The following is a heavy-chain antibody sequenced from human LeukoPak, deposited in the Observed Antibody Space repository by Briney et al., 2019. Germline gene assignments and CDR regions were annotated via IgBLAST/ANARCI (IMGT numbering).Heavy chain of an antibody. CDR2: ISGTVGGTT. Sequence: HPGGSLRLSCAASGFSLRSSDMNWIRQAPGKGLEWVSAISGTVGGTTYYANSVKGRFTISRDNSKNTLYLQMNSLRAEDTAVYYCARELSSLDGFDIWGQGTMVTVSS. J-gene: IGHJ3*02. D-gene: IGHD6-13*01. CDR1: GFSLRSSD. V-gene: IGHV3-23*01. CDR3: ARELSSLDGFDI.